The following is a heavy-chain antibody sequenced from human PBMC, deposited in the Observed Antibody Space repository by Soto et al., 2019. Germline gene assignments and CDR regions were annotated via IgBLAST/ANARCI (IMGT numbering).Heavy chain of an antibody. J-gene: IGHJ3*02. CDR2: VNPSGGST. CDR1: GYTFTSYY. D-gene: IGHD3-10*01. CDR3: ARAAVTMLAFDI. V-gene: IGHV1-46*01. Sequence: ASVKVSCKASGYTFTSYYMHWVRQAPGQGLEWMGIVNPSGGSTSYAQKFQGRVTMTRDTSTSTVYMELSSLRSEDTAVYYCARAAVTMLAFDIWGQGTMVTVSS.